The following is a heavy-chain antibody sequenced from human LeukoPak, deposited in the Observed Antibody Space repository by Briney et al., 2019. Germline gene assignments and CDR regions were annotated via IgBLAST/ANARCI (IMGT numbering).Heavy chain of an antibody. Sequence: PGRSLRLSCAASGFTFSSYAMHWVRQAPGKGLEWVAVISYDGSNKYYADSVKGRFTISRDNSKNTLFLQMNSLRAEDTAVYYCAKPNSGYFHWYFDLWGRGTLVTVSS. CDR1: GFTFSSYA. V-gene: IGHV3-30-3*02. CDR3: AKPNSGYFHWYFDL. J-gene: IGHJ2*01. D-gene: IGHD3-22*01. CDR2: ISYDGSNK.